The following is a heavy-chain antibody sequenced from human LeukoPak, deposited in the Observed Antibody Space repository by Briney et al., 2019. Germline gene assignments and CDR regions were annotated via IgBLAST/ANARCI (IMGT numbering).Heavy chain of an antibody. V-gene: IGHV1-69*16. CDR3: AREYCTNGVCRPPFDY. Sequence: SVKVSCKASGGTFSSYTISWVRQAPGQGLEWMGRIIPILGIANYAQKFQGRVTITTDESTSTAYMELSSLRSEDTAVYYCAREYCTNGVCRPPFDYWGQGTLVTVSS. D-gene: IGHD2-8*01. CDR2: IIPILGIA. J-gene: IGHJ4*02. CDR1: GGTFSSYT.